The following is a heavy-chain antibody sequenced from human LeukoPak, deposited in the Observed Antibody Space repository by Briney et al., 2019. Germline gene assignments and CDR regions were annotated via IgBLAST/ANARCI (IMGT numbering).Heavy chain of an antibody. CDR3: ARDPYYYDSSGYSP. D-gene: IGHD3-22*01. V-gene: IGHV3-30*07. Sequence: ASMRGRFIISRDNSKNMLDLQMNSLRAEDTAVYYCARDPYYYDSSGYSPWGQGTLVTVSS. J-gene: IGHJ4*02.